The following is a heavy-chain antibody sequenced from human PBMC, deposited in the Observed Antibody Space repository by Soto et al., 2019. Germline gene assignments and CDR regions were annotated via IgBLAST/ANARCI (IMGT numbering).Heavy chain of an antibody. J-gene: IGHJ4*02. CDR2: IYYSGST. Sequence: QLQLQESGPGLVKPSETLSLTCTVSGGSISSSSYYWGWIRQPPGKGLEWIGRIYYSGSTYYNPSLKSRVTIPVDTSKNQFSLKLCSVIAADTAVYYCARSWIQLWLYDYWGQGTLVTVSS. CDR1: GGSISSSSYY. V-gene: IGHV4-39*01. D-gene: IGHD5-18*01. CDR3: ARSWIQLWLYDY.